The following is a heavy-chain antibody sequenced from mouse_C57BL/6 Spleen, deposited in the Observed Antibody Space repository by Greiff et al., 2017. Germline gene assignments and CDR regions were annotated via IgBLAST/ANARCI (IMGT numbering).Heavy chain of an antibody. D-gene: IGHD3-2*02. V-gene: IGHV1-82*01. CDR2: IYPGDGDS. Sequence: VQLQQSGPELVKPGASVKISCKASGYAFSSSWMNWVKQRPGKGLEWIGRIYPGDGDSNYNGKFKGKATLTADKSPSTAYMQLSSLTSWDSAVYFCARQLRLPFAYWGQGTLVTVSA. CDR3: ARQLRLPFAY. J-gene: IGHJ3*01. CDR1: GYAFSSSW.